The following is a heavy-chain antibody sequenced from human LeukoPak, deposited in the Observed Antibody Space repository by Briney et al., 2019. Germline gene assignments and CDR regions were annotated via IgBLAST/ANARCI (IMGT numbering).Heavy chain of an antibody. Sequence: SETLSLTCTVSGGSISTGGYYWNWIRQHPGKGLEWIGFIYHSGSTSYNPSLKSRLSISVDTSKNEFSLKLNSVTAADTAVYYCARGRFYGFSGDSWGQGTLVTVSS. V-gene: IGHV4-31*03. CDR3: ARGRFYGFSGDS. CDR1: GGSISTGGYY. J-gene: IGHJ4*02. CDR2: IYHSGST. D-gene: IGHD2/OR15-2a*01.